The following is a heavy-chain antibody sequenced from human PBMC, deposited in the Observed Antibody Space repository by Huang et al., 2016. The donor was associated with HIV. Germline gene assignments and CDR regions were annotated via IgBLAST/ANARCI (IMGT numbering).Heavy chain of an antibody. D-gene: IGHD4-4*01. CDR2: IYPGDSDT. CDR3: ARQRAYGSTYADY. Sequence: EVQLVQSGAEVKKSGESLKISCKGSGYKFTSYWIGWVRQTAGKGLEWMGIIYPGDSDTRYRPSFQGQVTISADKSISTAYLQWSSLKASDTAMYYCARQRAYGSTYADYWGQGTLVTVSS. CDR1: GYKFTSYW. J-gene: IGHJ4*02. V-gene: IGHV5-51*01.